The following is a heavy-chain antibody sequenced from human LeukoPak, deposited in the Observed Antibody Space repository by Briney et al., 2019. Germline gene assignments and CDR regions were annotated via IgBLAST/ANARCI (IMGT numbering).Heavy chain of an antibody. V-gene: IGHV1-46*01. J-gene: IGHJ4*02. Sequence: GASVKVSCKASGYTFTSYYMHWVRQAPGQGLEWMGIINPSGGSTSYAQKFQGRVTMTRDTSTSTVYMELSSLRSEDTAVYYCARVVRSTAAAGIADMAFDYWGQGTLVTVSS. CDR2: INPSGGST. CDR1: GYTFTSYY. CDR3: ARVVRSTAAAGIADMAFDY. D-gene: IGHD6-13*01.